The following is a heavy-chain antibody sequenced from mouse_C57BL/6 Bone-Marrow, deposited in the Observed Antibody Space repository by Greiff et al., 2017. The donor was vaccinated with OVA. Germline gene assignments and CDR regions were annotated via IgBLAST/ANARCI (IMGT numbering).Heavy chain of an antibody. D-gene: IGHD2-13*01. Sequence: VHLVESGPGLVQPSQSLSITCTVSGFSLTSYGVHWVRQSPGKGLEWLGVIWSGGSTDYNAAFISRLSISKDNSNSQVFFKMNSRQADDTAIYYCARKGDVGLGFADWGQGTLVTVSA. J-gene: IGHJ3*01. V-gene: IGHV2-2*01. CDR3: ARKGDVGLGFAD. CDR1: GFSLTSYG. CDR2: IWSGGST.